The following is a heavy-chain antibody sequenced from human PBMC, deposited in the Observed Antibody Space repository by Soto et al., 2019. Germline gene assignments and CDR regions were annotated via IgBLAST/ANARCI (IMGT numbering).Heavy chain of an antibody. D-gene: IGHD2-15*01. J-gene: IGHJ4*02. V-gene: IGHV4-59*01. CDR3: ARGGSSYCSGGSCYFDY. Sequence: LSLTCTVSGGSISSYYWSWIRQPPGKGLEWIGYIYYSGSTNYNPSLKSRVTISVDTSKNQFSLKLSSVTAADTAVYYCARGGSSYCSGGSCYFDYWGQGTLVTVSS. CDR2: IYYSGST. CDR1: GGSISSYY.